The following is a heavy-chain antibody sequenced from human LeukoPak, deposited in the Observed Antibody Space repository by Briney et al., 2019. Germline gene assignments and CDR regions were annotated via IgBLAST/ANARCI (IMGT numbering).Heavy chain of an antibody. CDR2: IWYDGSNK. D-gene: IGHD3-3*01. J-gene: IGHJ4*02. CDR3: ARGEYYDFWSGYLDY. Sequence: GGSLRLSCAASGFTFSSYGMHWVRQAPGKGLEWVAVIWYDGSNKYYADSVKGRFTISRDNSKNTLYLQMNSLRAEDTAVYYCARGEYYDFWSGYLDYWGQGTLVTVSS. CDR1: GFTFSSYG. V-gene: IGHV3-33*01.